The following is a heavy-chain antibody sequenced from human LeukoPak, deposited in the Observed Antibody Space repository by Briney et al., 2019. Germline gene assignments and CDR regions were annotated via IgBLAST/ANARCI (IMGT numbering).Heavy chain of an antibody. CDR3: TRDSGYNAFDI. CDR1: GFNFSIYS. CDR2: ITRSSTTI. D-gene: IGHD5-12*01. J-gene: IGHJ3*02. Sequence: GGSLRLSCAASGFNFSIYSMNWVRQAPGKGLEWVSYITRSSTTIYYADSVKGRFTISRDNAKNSLYLQMNSLRGEDTAVYYCTRDSGYNAFDIWGQGTMVTVSS. V-gene: IGHV3-48*04.